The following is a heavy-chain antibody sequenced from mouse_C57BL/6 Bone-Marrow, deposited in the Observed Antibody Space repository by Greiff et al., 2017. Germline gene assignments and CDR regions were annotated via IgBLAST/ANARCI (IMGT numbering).Heavy chain of an antibody. V-gene: IGHV1-61*01. D-gene: IGHD2-3*01. CDR1: GYTFTSYW. CDR3: ARWGGYYGY. CDR2: IYPSDSET. Sequence: QVQLQQPGAELVRPGSSVKLSCKASGYTFTSYWMDWVKQRPGQGLEWIGNIYPSDSETHYNQKFKDKATLTVDKSSSTAYMQLSSLTSEASAVYYCARWGGYYGYWGQGTTLTVSS. J-gene: IGHJ2*01.